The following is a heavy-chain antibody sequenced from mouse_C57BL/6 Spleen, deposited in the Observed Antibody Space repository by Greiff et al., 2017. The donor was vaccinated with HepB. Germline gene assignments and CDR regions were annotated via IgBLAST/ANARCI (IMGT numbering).Heavy chain of an antibody. Sequence: DVKLVESGGGLVKPGGSLKLSCAASGFTFSSYAMSWVRQTPEKRLEWVATISDGGSYTYYPDNVKGRFTISRDNAKNNLYLQMSHLKSEDTAMYYCARERASYFDYWGQGTTLTVSS. J-gene: IGHJ2*01. CDR3: ARERASYFDY. V-gene: IGHV5-4*01. CDR2: ISDGGSYT. D-gene: IGHD3-3*01. CDR1: GFTFSSYA.